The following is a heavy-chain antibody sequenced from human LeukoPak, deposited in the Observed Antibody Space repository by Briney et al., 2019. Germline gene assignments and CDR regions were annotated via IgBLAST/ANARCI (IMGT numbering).Heavy chain of an antibody. Sequence: GGSLRLSCVASGFPFSSYWMTWVRQAPGKGLEWVANIKQDGSKKSYVDSVKGRFTISRDNAKNSLYLQMNSLRAEDTAIYYCTRVGYIDEGINYWGQGTLVTVSS. D-gene: IGHD5-24*01. CDR3: TRVGYIDEGINY. CDR1: GFPFSSYW. CDR2: IKQDGSKK. J-gene: IGHJ4*02. V-gene: IGHV3-7*04.